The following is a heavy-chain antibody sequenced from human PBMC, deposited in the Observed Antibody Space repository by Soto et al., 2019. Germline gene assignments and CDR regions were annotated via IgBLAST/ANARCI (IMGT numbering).Heavy chain of an antibody. CDR3: AAAGYYDSSGYFGLDAFDI. J-gene: IGHJ3*02. Sequence: SVKVSCKASGFTFTSSAVQWVRQARGQRLEWIGWIVVGSGNTNYAQKFQERVTITRDMSTSTAYMELSSLRSEDTAVYYCAAAGYYDSSGYFGLDAFDIWGQGTMVTVSS. D-gene: IGHD3-22*01. CDR2: IVVGSGNT. V-gene: IGHV1-58*01. CDR1: GFTFTSSA.